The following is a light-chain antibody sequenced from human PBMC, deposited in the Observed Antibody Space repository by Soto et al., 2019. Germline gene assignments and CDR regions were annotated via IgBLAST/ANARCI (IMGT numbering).Light chain of an antibody. CDR3: QQDNTWPAIT. CDR2: GAS. CDR1: QSVRSN. V-gene: IGKV3-15*01. Sequence: EIVMKQSPATLSVSPGERVTLSCRASQSVRSNLAWYQQKPGQAPRLLIYGASTRSAGLPARFGGSGSGTGFTFTISSLQSDDFVVYDCQQDNTWPAITFGQGTRLEIK. J-gene: IGKJ5*01.